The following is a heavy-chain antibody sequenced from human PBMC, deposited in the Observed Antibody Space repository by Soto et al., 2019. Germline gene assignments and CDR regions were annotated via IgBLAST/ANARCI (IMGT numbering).Heavy chain of an antibody. V-gene: IGHV4-39*01. D-gene: IGHD3-3*01. Sequence: SETLSLTCTVSGGSISSSSYYWGWVRQPPGKGLEWIGSIYYSGSTYYNPSLKSRVTISVDTSKNQFSLKLSSVTAADTAVYYCARRGLDFWSGLDYYYYYMDVWGKGTTVTVSS. J-gene: IGHJ6*03. CDR1: GGSISSSSYY. CDR3: ARRGLDFWSGLDYYYYYMDV. CDR2: IYYSGST.